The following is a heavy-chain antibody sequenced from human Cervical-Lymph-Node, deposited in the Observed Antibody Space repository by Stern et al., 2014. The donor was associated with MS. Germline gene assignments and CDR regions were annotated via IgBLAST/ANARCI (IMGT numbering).Heavy chain of an antibody. CDR2: IYPGDSET. CDR1: GFKFSIYC. CDR3: ARQTTAWASDV. Sequence: VQLVQSGAEVIRPGESLKISCKGSGFKFSIYCIPWVRQMPGKGLEWMGIIYPGDSETRYSPYFHGTGTMSAEQSTSTVYLQLSSLNASDAAMYFCARQTTAWASDVWGQGTLVTVSS. D-gene: IGHD1-14*01. V-gene: IGHV5-51*01. J-gene: IGHJ4*02.